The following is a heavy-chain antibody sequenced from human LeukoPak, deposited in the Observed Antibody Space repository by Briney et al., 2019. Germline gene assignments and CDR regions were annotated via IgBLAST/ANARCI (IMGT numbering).Heavy chain of an antibody. J-gene: IGHJ3*02. D-gene: IGHD3-22*01. CDR2: IRSKTNNYAT. CDR1: GFTFSGSD. V-gene: IGHV3-73*01. Sequence: PGGSLKLSCAASGFTFSGSDIHWVRQASEKGLEWVGHIRSKTNNYATADAASVKGRFTFSRDDSKNTAYIQMNSLKTEDTAVYYCTRHNYDRSGYGAFDIWGQGTMVTVSS. CDR3: TRHNYDRSGYGAFDI.